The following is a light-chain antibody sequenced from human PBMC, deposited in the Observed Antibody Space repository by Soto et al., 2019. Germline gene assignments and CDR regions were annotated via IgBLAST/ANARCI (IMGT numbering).Light chain of an antibody. CDR3: SSYTASAPFYV. J-gene: IGLJ1*01. Sequence: QSVLTQPASVSGSPGQSITISCTGARTDVDGHDYVSWYQQHPGQAPKLMIFDVHNRPSGVSSRFPGSKSGDTASLTISGLQAEDDGDYYCSSYTASAPFYVFGTGTKVTVL. CDR1: RTDVDGHDY. CDR2: DVH. V-gene: IGLV2-14*03.